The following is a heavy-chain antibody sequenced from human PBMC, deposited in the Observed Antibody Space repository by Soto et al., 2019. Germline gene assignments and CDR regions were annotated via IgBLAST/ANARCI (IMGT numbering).Heavy chain of an antibody. CDR3: ARGRSSYGPKSENWFDP. CDR2: INHSGST. J-gene: IGHJ5*02. Sequence: PSETLSLPCPFHGWAFRGYHLSLIPPPPGKGLEWIGEINHSGSTNYNPSLKSRVTISVDTSKNQFSLKLSSVTAADTAVYYCARGRSSYGPKSENWFDPWGQGTLVTVSS. D-gene: IGHD6-13*01. V-gene: IGHV4-34*01. CDR1: GWAFRGYH.